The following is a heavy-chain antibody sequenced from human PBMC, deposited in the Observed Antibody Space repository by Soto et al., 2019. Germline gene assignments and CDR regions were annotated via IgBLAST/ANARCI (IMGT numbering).Heavy chain of an antibody. CDR3: ARAQRFGNSYYYYGMDV. CDR1: GGSISSGGYY. V-gene: IGHV4-31*03. D-gene: IGHD3-16*01. CDR2: IYYSGST. J-gene: IGHJ6*02. Sequence: SETLSLTCTVSGGSISSGGYYWSWIRQHPGKGLEWIGYIYYSGSTYYNPSLKSRVTISVDTSKNQFSLKLSSVTAADTAVYYCARAQRFGNSYYYYGMDVWGQGTTVTVSS.